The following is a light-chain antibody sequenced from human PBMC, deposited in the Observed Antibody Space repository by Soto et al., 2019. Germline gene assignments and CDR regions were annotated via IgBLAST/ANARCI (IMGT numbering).Light chain of an antibody. Sequence: EIVLTQSPGTLSLSPGERATLSCRASQSVSRTYLAWYQHKPGQAPRLLTYGASSRATGIPDRFSGSGSGTDFTLTISRLEPEDFAVYYCQQYGTSPGTCGQGTKVEIK. V-gene: IGKV3-20*01. CDR1: QSVSRTY. J-gene: IGKJ1*01. CDR3: QQYGTSPGT. CDR2: GAS.